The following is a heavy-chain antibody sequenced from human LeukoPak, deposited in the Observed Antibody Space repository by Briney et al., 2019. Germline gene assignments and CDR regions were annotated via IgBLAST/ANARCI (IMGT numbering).Heavy chain of an antibody. CDR1: GFTFSSYE. D-gene: IGHD5-12*01. J-gene: IGHJ3*02. V-gene: IGHV3-48*03. CDR2: ISSSGSTI. CDR3: AKRGSAHAFDI. Sequence: PGGSLRLSCAASGFTFSSYEMNWVRQAPGKGLEWVSYISSSGSTIYYADSVKGRFTISRDNAKNSLYLQMSSLRAEDTAVYYCAKRGSAHAFDIWGQGTMVTVSS.